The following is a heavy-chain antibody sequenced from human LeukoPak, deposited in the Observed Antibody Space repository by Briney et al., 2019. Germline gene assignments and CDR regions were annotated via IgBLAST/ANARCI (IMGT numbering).Heavy chain of an antibody. Sequence: GGSLRLSCAASGFTFSSYAMTWVRRAPGKGLEWVSAILGSGGSTYYADSVKGRFTISRDNSKNTLSLQMNSLSAEDTAVYYCAKHTISILTGYTLFDYWGQGTLVTVSS. D-gene: IGHD3-9*01. J-gene: IGHJ4*02. CDR1: GFTFSSYA. CDR2: ILGSGGST. V-gene: IGHV3-23*01. CDR3: AKHTISILTGYTLFDY.